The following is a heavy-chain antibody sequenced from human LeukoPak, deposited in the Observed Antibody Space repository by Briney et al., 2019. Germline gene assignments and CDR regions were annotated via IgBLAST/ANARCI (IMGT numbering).Heavy chain of an antibody. D-gene: IGHD3-10*01. CDR1: GFTFSSYW. Sequence: GGSLRLSCAASGFTFSSYWMTWVRQAPGKGLEWVANIKRDGSEKHYVDSVKGRFTISRDNAKNSMFLQMNSLRAEDTAVYYCTRDRRYGGMDVWGQGTTVTVSS. CDR3: TRDRRYGGMDV. CDR2: IKRDGSEK. J-gene: IGHJ6*02. V-gene: IGHV3-7*03.